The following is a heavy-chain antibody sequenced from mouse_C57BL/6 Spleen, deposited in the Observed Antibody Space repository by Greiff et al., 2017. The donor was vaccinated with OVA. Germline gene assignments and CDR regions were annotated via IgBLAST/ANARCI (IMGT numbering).Heavy chain of an antibody. J-gene: IGHJ3*01. CDR3: ASPYYYGSPAWFAY. Sequence: EVKVEESGGGLVKPGGSLKLSCAASGFTFSSYTMSWVRQTPEKRLEWVATISGGGGNTYYPDSVKGRFTISRDNAKNTLYLQMSSLRSEDTALYYCASPYYYGSPAWFAYWGQGTLVTVSA. CDR2: ISGGGGNT. D-gene: IGHD1-1*01. V-gene: IGHV5-9*01. CDR1: GFTFSSYT.